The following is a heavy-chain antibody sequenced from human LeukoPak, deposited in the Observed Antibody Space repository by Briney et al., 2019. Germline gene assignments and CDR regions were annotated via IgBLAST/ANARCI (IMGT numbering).Heavy chain of an antibody. Sequence: PSETLSLTCAVYGGSFSGYYWSWIRQPPGKGLEWIGQINHSGSTNYNPSLKSRVTISVDTSKNQFSLKLSSVTAADTAVYYCARARGYSYGHHFDYWGQGTLVTVSS. CDR1: GGSFSGYY. J-gene: IGHJ4*02. CDR3: ARARGYSYGHHFDY. CDR2: INHSGST. D-gene: IGHD5-18*01. V-gene: IGHV4-34*01.